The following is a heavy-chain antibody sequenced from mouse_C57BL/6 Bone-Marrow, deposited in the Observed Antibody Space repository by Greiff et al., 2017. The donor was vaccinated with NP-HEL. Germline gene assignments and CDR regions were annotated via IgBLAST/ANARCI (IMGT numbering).Heavy chain of an antibody. Sequence: EVQLQQSVAELVRPGASVKLSCTASGFNIKNTYMHWVKQRPEQGLEWIGRIDPANGNTKYAPKFQGKATITADTSSNTAYLQLSSLTSEDTAIYYCALHYYGSSPWFAYWGQGTLVTVSA. J-gene: IGHJ3*01. D-gene: IGHD1-1*01. CDR2: IDPANGNT. CDR3: ALHYYGSSPWFAY. V-gene: IGHV14-3*01. CDR1: GFNIKNTY.